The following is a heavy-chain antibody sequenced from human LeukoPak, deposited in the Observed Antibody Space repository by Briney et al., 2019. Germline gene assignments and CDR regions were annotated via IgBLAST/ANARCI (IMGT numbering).Heavy chain of an antibody. CDR3: ARDPMTTNTFYFDY. CDR1: GFTFSNYG. D-gene: IGHD4-17*01. V-gene: IGHV3-33*01. CDR2: IWYDGSDK. Sequence: GGSLRFSCAASGFTFSNYGMHWVRQAPGKGLEWVAVIWYDGSDKYYADSVKGRFTISRDNSTNTLYLQMNSLRAEDTSVYYCARDPMTTNTFYFDYWGQGTLVTVSS. J-gene: IGHJ4*02.